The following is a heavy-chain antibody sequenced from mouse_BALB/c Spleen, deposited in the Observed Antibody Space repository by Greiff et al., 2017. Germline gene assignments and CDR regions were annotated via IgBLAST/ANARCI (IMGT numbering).Heavy chain of an antibody. Sequence: QVQLQQPGAELVMPGASVKMSCKASGYTFTDYWMHWVKQRPGQGLEWIGAIDTSDSYTSYNQKFKGKATLTVDESSSTAYMQLSSLTSEDSAVYYSARSGSLYYAMDYWGQGTSVTVSS. CDR1: GYTFTDYW. D-gene: IGHD1-1*02. J-gene: IGHJ4*01. CDR2: IDTSDSYT. V-gene: IGHV1-69*01. CDR3: ARSGSLYYAMDY.